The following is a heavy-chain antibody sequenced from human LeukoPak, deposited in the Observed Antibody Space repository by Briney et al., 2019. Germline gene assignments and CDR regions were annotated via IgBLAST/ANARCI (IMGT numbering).Heavy chain of an antibody. J-gene: IGHJ4*02. V-gene: IGHV3-73*01. CDR3: ANWPELRSSSSWFYY. CDR2: IRSKANSYAT. D-gene: IGHD6-13*01. Sequence: GGSLRLSCAASGFTFSGSAMHWVRQASGKGLEWVGRIRSKANSYATAYAASVKGRFTISRDDSKNTAYLQMNSLRPEDTAVYYCANWPELRSSSSWFYYWGQGTLVTVSP. CDR1: GFTFSGSA.